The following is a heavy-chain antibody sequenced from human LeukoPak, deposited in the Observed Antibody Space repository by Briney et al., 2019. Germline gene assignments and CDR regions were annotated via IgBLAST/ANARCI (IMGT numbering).Heavy chain of an antibody. Sequence: SETLSLTCTVSGGSLSRGSYYWRWTRQPPGKGLEWIGYIHHSGTTNYSPSLKNRVTISVDMSKNQFFLNLTSVPAGDTAFYYCARGRLGATYWGQGTLVTVPS. D-gene: IGHD1-26*01. CDR3: ARGRLGATY. V-gene: IGHV4-61*01. J-gene: IGHJ4*02. CDR2: IHHSGTT. CDR1: GGSLSRGSYY.